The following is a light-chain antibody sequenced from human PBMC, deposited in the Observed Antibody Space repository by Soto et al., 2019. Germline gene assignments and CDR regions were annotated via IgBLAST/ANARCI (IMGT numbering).Light chain of an antibody. Sequence: VLTQSPDTLSLSPGETATLSCRASQSVDRCVAWYQQKLGQAPRLLIYDAYTRATGVAARFTGSGSATDFSLTITSLEPEDFAVYYCQQRGKWPSTFGPGTKVE. CDR1: QSVDRC. J-gene: IGKJ2*02. CDR3: QQRGKWPST. CDR2: DAY. V-gene: IGKV3-11*01.